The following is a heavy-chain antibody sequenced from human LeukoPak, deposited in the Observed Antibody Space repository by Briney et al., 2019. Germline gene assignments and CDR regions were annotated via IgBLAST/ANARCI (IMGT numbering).Heavy chain of an antibody. CDR1: GFTFSSYG. D-gene: IGHD5-12*01. J-gene: IGHJ4*02. CDR3: AKGGGYSGYGNFDY. Sequence: GGSLRLSCAASGFTFSSYGMSWVRQAPGKGLEWVSAISGSGGSTYYADSVKGRFTISRDNSKNTLYLQMNSLRAEDTAVYYCAKGGGYSGYGNFDYWGQGTLVTVSS. CDR2: ISGSGGST. V-gene: IGHV3-23*01.